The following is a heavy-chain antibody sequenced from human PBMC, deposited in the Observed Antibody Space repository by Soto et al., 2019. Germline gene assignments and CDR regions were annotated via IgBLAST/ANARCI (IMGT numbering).Heavy chain of an antibody. Sequence: GGSLRLSCAASGFTFSSYSMNWVRQAPGKGLEWVSSISSSSSYIYYADSVKGRFTISRENAKNSLYLQMNSLRAEDTAVYYCARDKIDYGDYEFDYWGQGTLVTVSS. J-gene: IGHJ4*02. D-gene: IGHD4-17*01. CDR1: GFTFSSYS. CDR2: ISSSSSYI. CDR3: ARDKIDYGDYEFDY. V-gene: IGHV3-21*01.